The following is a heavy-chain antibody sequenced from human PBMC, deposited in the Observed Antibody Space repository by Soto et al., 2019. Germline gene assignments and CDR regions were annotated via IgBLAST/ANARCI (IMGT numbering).Heavy chain of an antibody. V-gene: IGHV3-74*01. Sequence: EVQLVESGGGLVQPGGSLRLSCAASGFTFNNYGIHWVRQAPGKGLMWVSRINGDGTTTNYADSVRGRFAISRDNAENTVYLQMNSLRDEDTALYYCARGVRGHYGKDVWGQGTTVTVSS. CDR1: GFTFNNYG. J-gene: IGHJ6*02. CDR3: ARGVRGHYGKDV. CDR2: INGDGTTT. D-gene: IGHD3-10*01.